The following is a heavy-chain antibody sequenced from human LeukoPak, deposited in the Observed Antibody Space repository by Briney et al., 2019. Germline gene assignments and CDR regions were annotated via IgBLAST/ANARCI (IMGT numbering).Heavy chain of an antibody. J-gene: IGHJ4*02. CDR2: LYYSGST. D-gene: IGHD1-26*01. CDR3: VRLGRRGSTLSCFDH. V-gene: IGHV4-39*01. Sequence: SETLSLTCTVSGDSISNSNCYWGWIRQPPGQGLDWIGNLYYSGSTYYNPSLKSRVTIPVDTSKNQFSLKLSSVTAADTAVYYCVRLGRRGSTLSCFDHWGQGTLVIVSS. CDR1: GDSISNSNCY.